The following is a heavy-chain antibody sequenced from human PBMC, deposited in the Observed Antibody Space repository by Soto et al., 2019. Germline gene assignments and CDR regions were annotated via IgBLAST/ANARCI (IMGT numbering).Heavy chain of an antibody. CDR2: IRSKAYGGTT. J-gene: IGHJ6*02. D-gene: IGHD3-3*01. CDR1: GFTFGDYA. V-gene: IGHV3-49*03. CDR3: TRDLDYDFWSGHYYYYYYYGMDV. Sequence: SLRLSCTASGFTFGDYAMSWFRQARGKGLEWVGFIRSKAYGGTTEYAASVKGRFTISRDDSKSIAYLQMNSLKTEDTAVYYCTRDLDYDFWSGHYYYYYYYGMDVWGQGTTVTVSS.